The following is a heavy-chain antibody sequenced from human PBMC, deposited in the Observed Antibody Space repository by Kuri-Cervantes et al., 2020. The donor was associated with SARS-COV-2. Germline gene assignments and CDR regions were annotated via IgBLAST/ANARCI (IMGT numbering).Heavy chain of an antibody. D-gene: IGHD3-3*01. CDR1: GYSISSGYY. CDR3: ASSDFWSGHYYFDY. V-gene: IGHV4-38-2*01. CDR2: IYHSGST. J-gene: IGHJ4*02. Sequence: GSLRLSCAVSGYSISSGYYWGWIRQPPGKGLEWIGSIYHSGSTYYNPSLKSRVTISVDTSKNQFSLKLSSVTAADTAVYYCASSDFWSGHYYFDYWGQGTLVTVSS.